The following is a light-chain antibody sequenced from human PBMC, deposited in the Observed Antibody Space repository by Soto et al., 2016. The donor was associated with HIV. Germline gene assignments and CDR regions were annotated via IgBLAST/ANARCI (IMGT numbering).Light chain of an antibody. J-gene: IGKJ1*01. V-gene: IGKV1-5*03. Sequence: DIHMTQSPSTLSASVGDRVTITCRASETISNWLAWYQHKPGRPPKLLIYKASNLEGGVPSRFSGSGSGTEFTLTISSLQPEDFATYYCLQHHTYPWTFGQGTKVEIK. CDR3: LQHHTYPWT. CDR1: ETISNW. CDR2: KAS.